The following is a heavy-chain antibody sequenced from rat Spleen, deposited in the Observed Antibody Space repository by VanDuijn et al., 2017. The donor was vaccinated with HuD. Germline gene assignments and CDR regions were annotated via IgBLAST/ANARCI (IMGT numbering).Heavy chain of an antibody. CDR2: ISYSGST. J-gene: IGHJ4*01. Sequence: EVQLQESGPGLVKPSQSLSLTCSVTGYSITSSYRWNWIRKFPGNKLEWMGYISYSGSTSYNPSLKSRISITRDTSKNQFFLQLNSVTTEDTATYYCARHNSGYGVMDAWGQGASVTVSS. CDR1: GYSITSSY. V-gene: IGHV3-1*01. CDR3: ARHNSGYGVMDA. D-gene: IGHD4-3*01.